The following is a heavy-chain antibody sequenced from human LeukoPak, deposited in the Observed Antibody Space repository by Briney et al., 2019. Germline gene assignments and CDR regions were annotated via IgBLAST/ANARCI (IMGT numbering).Heavy chain of an antibody. CDR1: GFTFSSYA. D-gene: IGHD6-13*01. V-gene: IGHV3-11*01. J-gene: IGHJ4*02. Sequence: PGGSLRLSCAASGFTFSSYAMSWIRQAPGKGLEWVSYISSSGSTIYYADSVKGRFTISRDNAKNSLYLQMNSLRAEDTAVYYCASRRVSRLSRYSSSWYRFDYWGQGTLVTVSS. CDR3: ASRRVSRLSRYSSSWYRFDY. CDR2: ISSSGSTI.